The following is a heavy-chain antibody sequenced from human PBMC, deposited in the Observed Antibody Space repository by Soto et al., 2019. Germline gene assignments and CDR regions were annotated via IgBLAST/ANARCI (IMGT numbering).Heavy chain of an antibody. CDR1: GFTFSSYA. V-gene: IGHV3-30-3*01. CDR3: ARSPYLVVGATAFVY. J-gene: IGHJ4*02. Sequence: QVQLVESGGGVVQPGRSLRLSCAASGFTFSSYAMHWVRQAPGKGLEWVAVISYDGSNKYYADSVKGRFTISRDNSXITLYLQMNSLRAEDTAVYYCARSPYLVVGATAFVYWGQGTLVTVSS. CDR2: ISYDGSNK. D-gene: IGHD1-26*01.